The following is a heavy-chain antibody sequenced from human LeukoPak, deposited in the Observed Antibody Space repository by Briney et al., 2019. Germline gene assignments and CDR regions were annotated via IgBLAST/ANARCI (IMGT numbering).Heavy chain of an antibody. Sequence: SVKVSCKASGYTFTSYYMHWVRQAPGQGLEWMGGIIPIFGTANYAQKFQGRVTITADESTSTAYMELSSLRSEDTAVYYCARSVGLSPLWFGGHYFDYWGQGTLVTVSS. CDR2: IIPIFGTA. CDR3: ARSVGLSPLWFGGHYFDY. D-gene: IGHD3-10*01. V-gene: IGHV1-69*13. CDR1: GYTFTSYY. J-gene: IGHJ4*02.